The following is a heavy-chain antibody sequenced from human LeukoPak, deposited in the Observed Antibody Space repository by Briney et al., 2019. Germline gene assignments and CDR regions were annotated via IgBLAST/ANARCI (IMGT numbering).Heavy chain of an antibody. CDR2: INPESGGT. CDR1: GYIFTDYY. V-gene: IGHV1-2*02. J-gene: IGHJ4*02. Sequence: ASVKVSCKASGYIFTDYYMHWVRQAPGQGLEWMGWINPESGGTNYAQKFQGRITVTRDTSIGTGYMELSRLTSDDTAIYYCAAEGSVTASLDYWGQGTLVTVSS. D-gene: IGHD5/OR15-5a*01. CDR3: AAEGSVTASLDY.